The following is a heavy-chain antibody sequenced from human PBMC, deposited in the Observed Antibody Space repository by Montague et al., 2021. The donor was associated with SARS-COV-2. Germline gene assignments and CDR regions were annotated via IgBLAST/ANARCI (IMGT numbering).Heavy chain of an antibody. CDR1: GGSISSYY. V-gene: IGHV4-59*01. D-gene: IGHD5-18*01. CDR2: IYYSGST. Sequence: SETLSLTCTVSGGSISSYYWSWIRQPPGKGLEWIGYIYYSGSTNYNPSLTSRVTISVDTSKNQFSLKLSSVTAADTAVYNCASSSGYSYGYYFDYWGQGTLVTVSS. CDR3: ASSSGYSYGYYFDY. J-gene: IGHJ4*02.